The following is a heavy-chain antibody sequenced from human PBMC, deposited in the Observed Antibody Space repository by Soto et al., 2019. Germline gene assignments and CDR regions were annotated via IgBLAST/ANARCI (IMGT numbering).Heavy chain of an antibody. CDR3: ARDPEGIHDFDY. CDR1: GYTFTSYA. J-gene: IGHJ4*02. CDR2: INAGNGNT. D-gene: IGHD1-20*01. V-gene: IGHV1-3*01. Sequence: ASVKVSCKASGYTFTSYAMHWVRQAPGQRLEWMGWINAGNGNTKYSQKFQGRVTITRDTSASTAYMELSSLRSEDTAVYYCARDPEGIHDFDYWGQGTLVTVSS.